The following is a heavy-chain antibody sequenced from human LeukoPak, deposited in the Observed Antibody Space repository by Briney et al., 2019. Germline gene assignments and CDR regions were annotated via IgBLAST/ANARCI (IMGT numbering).Heavy chain of an antibody. Sequence: PGGSLRLSCAASGFTFSSYGMHWVRQAPGKGLEWVAVIWYDGSNKYYADSVKGRFTISRDNSKNTLYLQMNSLRAEDTAVYYCARVGIDYGDNGDVDYWGQGTLVTVSS. V-gene: IGHV3-33*01. J-gene: IGHJ4*02. CDR2: IWYDGSNK. CDR3: ARVGIDYGDNGDVDY. D-gene: IGHD4-17*01. CDR1: GFTFSSYG.